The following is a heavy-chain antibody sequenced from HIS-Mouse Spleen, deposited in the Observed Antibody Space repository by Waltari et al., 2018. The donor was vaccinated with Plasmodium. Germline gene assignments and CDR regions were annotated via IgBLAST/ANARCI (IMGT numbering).Heavy chain of an antibody. D-gene: IGHD3-16*01. CDR1: GGSISCRSYY. V-gene: IGHV4-39*07. J-gene: IGHJ4*02. CDR2: IYYSGST. CDR3: ARGRGACFDY. Sequence: QLQLQESGPGLVKPSETLSLHCTVSGGSISCRSYYCGWIRQPPGKGLEWIGSIYYSGSTYYNLSLKSRVTISVDTSKNQFSLKLSSVTAADTAVYYCARGRGACFDYWGQGTLVTVSS.